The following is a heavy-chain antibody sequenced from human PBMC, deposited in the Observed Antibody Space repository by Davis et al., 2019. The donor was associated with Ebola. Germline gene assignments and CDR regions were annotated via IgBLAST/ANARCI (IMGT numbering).Heavy chain of an antibody. CDR2: ISRTGART. CDR1: GFTFSGYW. V-gene: IGHV3-23*01. J-gene: IGHJ4*02. CDR3: AKLGARDY. Sequence: PGGSLRLSCAASGFTFSGYWMSWVRQAPGKGLEWVSSISRTGARTYFADSVKGRFTIYRDNSKNTLDLQMSSLRAEDTAIYYCAKLGARDYWGQGTLVSVSS. D-gene: IGHD1-26*01.